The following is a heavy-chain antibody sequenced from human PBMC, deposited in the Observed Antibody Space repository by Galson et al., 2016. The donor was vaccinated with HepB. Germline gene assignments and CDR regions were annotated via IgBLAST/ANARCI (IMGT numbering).Heavy chain of an antibody. CDR2: TSYDGSSK. J-gene: IGHJ4*01. V-gene: IGHV3-30*18. CDR1: GFTFSSYG. D-gene: IGHD3-3*01. CDR3: AKDAYDFCDAYYHYFDS. Sequence: SLRLSCAASGFTFSSYGMHWVRQAPGKGLEWVAVTSYDGSSKHYADSVKGRFTISRDNSKNTLFLHMNSLRVEDTAVYYCAKDAYDFCDAYYHYFDSWGHGTLVTVSS.